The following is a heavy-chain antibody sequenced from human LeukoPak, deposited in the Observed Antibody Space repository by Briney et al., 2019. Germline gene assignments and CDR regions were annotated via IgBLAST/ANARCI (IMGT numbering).Heavy chain of an antibody. CDR3: ARDRGLAAAGIDY. V-gene: IGHV3-9*03. J-gene: IGHJ4*02. Sequence: GGSLRLSCAASGFIFDDYAMHWVRQAPGKGLERVSSISWNSGNIGYADSVKGRFTISRDNAKNSLYLQMNSLRAEDMALYYCARDRGLAAAGIDYWGQGTLVTVSS. CDR1: GFIFDDYA. D-gene: IGHD6-13*01. CDR2: ISWNSGNI.